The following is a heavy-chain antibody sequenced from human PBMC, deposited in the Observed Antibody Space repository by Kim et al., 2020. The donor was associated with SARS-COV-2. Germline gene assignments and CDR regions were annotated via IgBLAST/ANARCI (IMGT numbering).Heavy chain of an antibody. CDR1: GFGFNNYE. D-gene: IGHD1-1*01. J-gene: IGHJ4*02. Sequence: GGSLRLSCVASGFGFNNYEMLWVRQAPGEGLEWVSYISSGAATIKYADSVKGRFTISRDDAKNSLYLQMNSLRVEDTAVYYCASGNQYEGSPPWWGQGTLVTVSS. CDR2: ISSGAATI. V-gene: IGHV3-48*03. CDR3: ASGNQYEGSPPW.